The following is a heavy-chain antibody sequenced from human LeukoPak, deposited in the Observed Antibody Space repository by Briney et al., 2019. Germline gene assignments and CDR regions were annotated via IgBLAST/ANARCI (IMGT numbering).Heavy chain of an antibody. Sequence: SETLSLTCTVSGGPISGYHWIWIRQPPGKGLEWIGFIFYSGDTNYNPALRSRVTFSVDTSTNQFSLKLNSVTAADTAVYFCARLSLGDSGWSIFDYWGQGTLVTVSS. J-gene: IGHJ4*02. CDR2: IFYSGDT. CDR1: GGPISGYH. V-gene: IGHV4-59*01. CDR3: ARLSLGDSGWSIFDY. D-gene: IGHD6-19*01.